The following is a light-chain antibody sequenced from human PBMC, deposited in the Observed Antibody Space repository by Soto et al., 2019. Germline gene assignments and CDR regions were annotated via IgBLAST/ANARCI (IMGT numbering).Light chain of an antibody. V-gene: IGLV1-40*01. CDR3: QSYDSSLTGGI. CDR1: SSNIGAGYD. J-gene: IGLJ2*01. CDR2: SNN. Sequence: QSVLTQPPSVSGAPGQSVTISCTGSSSNIGAGYDVPWYQQLPGTAPKLLIYSNNNRPSGVPDRFSGSKSGTSASLAITGLQAEDEADYYCQSYDSSLTGGIFGGGTKLTVL.